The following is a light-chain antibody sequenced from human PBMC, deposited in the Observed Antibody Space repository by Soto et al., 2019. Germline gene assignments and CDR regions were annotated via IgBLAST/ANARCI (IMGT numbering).Light chain of an antibody. CDR3: QQSNNFPWT. CDR2: STS. J-gene: IGKJ1*01. V-gene: IGKV1-39*01. Sequence: DIQMTQSPSSLSASVGDSITITCRASQSVDRYLSWYQQIPGRAPKLLIYSTSTLASGVPSRFRGRSSGTKFPLSISSLQREDFGTYFCQQSNNFPWTFGQGTKVEIK. CDR1: QSVDRY.